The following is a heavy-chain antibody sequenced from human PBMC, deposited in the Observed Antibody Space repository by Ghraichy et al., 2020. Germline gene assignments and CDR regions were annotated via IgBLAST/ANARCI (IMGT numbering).Heavy chain of an antibody. J-gene: IGHJ6*02. V-gene: IGHV3-64*02. CDR1: GFTFSKYP. D-gene: IGHD3-10*01. CDR3: ARGNSMVRGFVIDYYGLDV. Sequence: GGSLRLSCAASGFTFSKYPMHWVRQAPGKGLEDVSVITGDGGSTYYEDSVKGRFTISRDNSKNTLYLQMGGLRAEDMAVYFCARGNSMVRGFVIDYYGLDVWGQGTTVTVSS. CDR2: ITGDGGST.